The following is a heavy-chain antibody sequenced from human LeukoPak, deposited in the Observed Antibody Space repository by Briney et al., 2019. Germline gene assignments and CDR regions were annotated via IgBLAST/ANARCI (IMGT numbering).Heavy chain of an antibody. Sequence: SETLSLTCTVSGGSISSSSYYWGWIRQPPGKGLEWIGSIYYTGSTYYNPSLKSRVTISVDKSKNQFSLKLSSVTAADTAVYYCARDREYSSGWSNWFDPWGQGTLVTVSS. D-gene: IGHD6-19*01. CDR2: IYYTGST. V-gene: IGHV4-39*07. J-gene: IGHJ5*02. CDR1: GGSISSSSYY. CDR3: ARDREYSSGWSNWFDP.